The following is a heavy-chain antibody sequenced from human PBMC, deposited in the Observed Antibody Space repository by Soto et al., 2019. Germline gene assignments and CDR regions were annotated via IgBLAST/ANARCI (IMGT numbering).Heavy chain of an antibody. Sequence: ASVKVSCKASGYTFTSYAMHWVRQAPGQRLEWMGWINAGNGNTKYSQKFQGRVTITRDTSASTAYMELSSLRSEDTAVYYGARDQGYFDWLTGGMDVWGQGTTVTVSS. CDR2: INAGNGNT. J-gene: IGHJ6*02. D-gene: IGHD3-9*01. V-gene: IGHV1-3*01. CDR3: ARDQGYFDWLTGGMDV. CDR1: GYTFTSYA.